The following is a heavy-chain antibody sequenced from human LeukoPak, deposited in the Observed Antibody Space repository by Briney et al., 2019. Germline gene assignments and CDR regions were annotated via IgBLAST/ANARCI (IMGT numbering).Heavy chain of an antibody. V-gene: IGHV4-59*08. J-gene: IGHJ4*02. CDR3: ARQPTMVRGVADFDY. CDR2: IYYTGST. Sequence: SETLSLTCTVSGDSISNYYWNWIRQPPGKGLEWIGYIYYTGSTNYNPSLKSRVTISVDTSKNQFSLKLSSVTAADTAVYYCARQPTMVRGVADFDYWGQGTLVTVSS. D-gene: IGHD3-10*01. CDR1: GDSISNYY.